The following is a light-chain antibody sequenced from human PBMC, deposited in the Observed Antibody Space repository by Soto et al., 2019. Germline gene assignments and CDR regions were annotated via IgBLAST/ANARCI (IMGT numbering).Light chain of an antibody. CDR1: SN. V-gene: IGKV3-15*01. CDR2: AAS. CDR3: QQYNEWPPLT. J-gene: IGKJ5*01. Sequence: SNLAWYQQKPGQAPRLVIYAASTRATGIPDGFSGSVSGTEFTLTISSLQSEDFAVYYCQQYNEWPPLTFGQGTRLEIK.